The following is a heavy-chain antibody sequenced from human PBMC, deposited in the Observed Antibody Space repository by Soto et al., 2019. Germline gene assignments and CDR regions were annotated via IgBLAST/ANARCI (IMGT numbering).Heavy chain of an antibody. CDR1: GGSISSGVYY. D-gene: IGHD6-13*01. CDR2: IYHSGST. V-gene: IGHV4-39*07. CDR3: AGPIAAAVPNRDY. J-gene: IGHJ4*02. Sequence: SETLSLTCTVSGGSISSGVYYWSWIRQHPGKGLEWIGEIYHSGSTNYNPSLKSRVTISVDKSKNQFSLKLSSVTAADTAVYYCAGPIAAAVPNRDYWGQGTLVTVSS.